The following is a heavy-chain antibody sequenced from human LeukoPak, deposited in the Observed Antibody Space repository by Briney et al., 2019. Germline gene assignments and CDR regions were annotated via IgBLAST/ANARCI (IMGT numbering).Heavy chain of an antibody. V-gene: IGHV1-2*02. CDR2: INPNSGGT. J-gene: IGHJ4*02. CDR3: ARDLVGPLSVDSDY. Sequence: ASVKVSCKASGYTFTGYYLHWVRQAPGQGLEWMGWINPNSGGTNYAQKFQGRVTMTRGTSISTAYMELSRLRSDDTAVYYCARDLVGPLSVDSDYWGQGTLVTVSS. D-gene: IGHD5/OR15-5a*01. CDR1: GYTFTGYY.